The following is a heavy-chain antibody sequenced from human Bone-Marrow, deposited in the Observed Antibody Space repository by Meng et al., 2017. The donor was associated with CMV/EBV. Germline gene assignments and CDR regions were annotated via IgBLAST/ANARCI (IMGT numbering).Heavy chain of an antibody. CDR2: IKQDGSEK. J-gene: IGHJ6*02. Sequence: GESLKISCTASGFTFSSYWMSWVRQAPGKGLEWVANIKQDGSEKYYVDSVKGQFTISRDNAKNSLYLQMNSLRAEDTAVYYCARGDYDFWSGYSYGMDVWGQGTTVTVSS. CDR3: ARGDYDFWSGYSYGMDV. D-gene: IGHD3-3*01. CDR1: GFTFSSYW. V-gene: IGHV3-7*01.